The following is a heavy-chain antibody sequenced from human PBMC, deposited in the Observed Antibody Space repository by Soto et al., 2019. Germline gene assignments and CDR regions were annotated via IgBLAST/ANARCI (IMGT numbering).Heavy chain of an antibody. CDR2: INHSGST. Sequence: SATLSLTCAVYGGSFIGYYWSWVRQPPGKGLEWIGEINHSGSTNYNPSLKSRVTISVDTSKNQFSLKLSSVTAADTAVYYCARGWKYGVYYYYGMDVWGQGTTVT. V-gene: IGHV4-34*01. J-gene: IGHJ6*02. CDR1: GGSFIGYY. CDR3: ARGWKYGVYYYYGMDV. D-gene: IGHD1-1*01.